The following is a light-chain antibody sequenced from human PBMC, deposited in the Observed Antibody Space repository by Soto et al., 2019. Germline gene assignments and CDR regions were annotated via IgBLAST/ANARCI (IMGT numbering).Light chain of an antibody. J-gene: IGKJ1*01. CDR3: MQAPKIQWT. V-gene: IGKV2-28*01. CDR1: ESLQQGTGYNY. Sequence: EIVMTQSPLSLSVTPGESASISCRSSESLQQGTGYNYVDWHLQRPGQSPQLLIYLASIRASGVPDRFSGSGSGTNFTLKISRVEAEDVGVYYCMQAPKIQWTFGQGTKVEIK. CDR2: LAS.